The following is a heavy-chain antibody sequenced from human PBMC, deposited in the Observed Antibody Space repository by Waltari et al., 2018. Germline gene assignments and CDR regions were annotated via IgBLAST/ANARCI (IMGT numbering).Heavy chain of an antibody. CDR3: AREGGYSYGYPDY. Sequence: EVHLVESGGGLVQPGGSLRLSCAASGFTFNSYWMHWVRQAPGKGPLWCARIIGDGTTHYADSVKGRFTISRDNSKNTLYLQRNSLRAEDTAVYYCAREGGYSYGYPDYWGQGTLVTVSS. V-gene: IGHV3-74*01. D-gene: IGHD5-18*01. CDR2: IIGDGTT. J-gene: IGHJ4*02. CDR1: GFTFNSYW.